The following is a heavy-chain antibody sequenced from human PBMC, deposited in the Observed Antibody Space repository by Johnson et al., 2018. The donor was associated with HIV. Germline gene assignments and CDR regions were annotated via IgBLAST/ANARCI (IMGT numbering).Heavy chain of an antibody. CDR3: AREGTTGPSGDAFDI. CDR1: GFTFNSYA. V-gene: IGHV3-30*04. CDR2: ISYDGSNK. D-gene: IGHD4-17*01. Sequence: VQLVESGGGVVQPGRSLRLSCAASGFTFNSYALHWVRQAPGKGLEWVAIISYDGSNKYYADSVKGRFTISRDNSKNTLFLQMNSLRAEDTALYYSAREGTTGPSGDAFDIWGQGTMVTVSS. J-gene: IGHJ3*02.